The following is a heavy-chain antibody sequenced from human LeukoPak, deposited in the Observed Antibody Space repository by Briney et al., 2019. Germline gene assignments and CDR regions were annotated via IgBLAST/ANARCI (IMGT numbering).Heavy chain of an antibody. CDR3: AKEVVPAAITYFDY. Sequence: GGSLRLSCAASGFTVSSNYMSWVRQAPEKGLEWVSVIYSGGSTYYADSVKGRFTISRDNSKNTLYLQMNSLRAEDTAVYYCAKEVVPAAITYFDYWGQGTLVTVSS. V-gene: IGHV3-53*01. CDR2: IYSGGST. CDR1: GFTVSSNY. J-gene: IGHJ4*02. D-gene: IGHD2-2*01.